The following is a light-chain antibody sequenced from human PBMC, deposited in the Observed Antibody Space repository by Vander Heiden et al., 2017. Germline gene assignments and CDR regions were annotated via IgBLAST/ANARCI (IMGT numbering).Light chain of an antibody. V-gene: IGLV1-40*01. CDR2: GDS. CDR3: CSPDEGIRGSWV. CDR1: RSNIGPGDA. Sequence: QSVLTQPPSVSGAPGQRVTISCVGSRSNIGPGDAVHWYQQLPGTAPQILIVGDSNRPSGVPDRFSCATTGASASPVTTGLQADDEADEYYCSPDEGIRGSWVFGAGTRLTVL. J-gene: IGLJ3*02.